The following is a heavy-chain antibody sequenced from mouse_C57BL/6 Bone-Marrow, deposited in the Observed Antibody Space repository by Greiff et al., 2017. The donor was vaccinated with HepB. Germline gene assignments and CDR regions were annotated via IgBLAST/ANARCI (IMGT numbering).Heavy chain of an antibody. Sequence: EVKLVESGGGLVQPGGSMKLSCVASGFTFSNYWMNWVRQSPEKGLEWVAQIRLKSDNYATHYAESVKGRFTISRDDSNSSVYLQMNNLRAEDTGIYYCTRDMVTTTLAWFAYWGQGTLVTVSA. V-gene: IGHV6-3*01. CDR1: GFTFSNYW. D-gene: IGHD2-1*01. J-gene: IGHJ3*01. CDR3: TRDMVTTTLAWFAY. CDR2: IRLKSDNYAT.